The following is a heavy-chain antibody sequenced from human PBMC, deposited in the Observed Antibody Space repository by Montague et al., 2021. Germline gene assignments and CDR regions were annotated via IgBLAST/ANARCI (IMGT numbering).Heavy chain of an antibody. Sequence: SETLSLTCSVSGDSISSYEYYWTWIRQPAGRGLEWIGRVSKRGDTNTNPSLRSRLTLSVGTSKNHFSLTLTSVTAADTAVYFCARDSPVVEPWVGEHKGAFDIWGQGTMVTVSS. CDR3: ARDSPVVEPWVGEHKGAFDI. V-gene: IGHV4-4*07. CDR1: GDSISSYEYY. J-gene: IGHJ3*02. CDR2: VSKRGDT. D-gene: IGHD3-10*01.